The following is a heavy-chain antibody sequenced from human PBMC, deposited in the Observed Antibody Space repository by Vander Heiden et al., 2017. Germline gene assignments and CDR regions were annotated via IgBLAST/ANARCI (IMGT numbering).Heavy chain of an antibody. CDR1: GFTFDDYA. CDR3: AKEPLAGAGGGFEY. D-gene: IGHD2-15*01. V-gene: IGHV3-9*01. CDR2: ISWNSGTR. J-gene: IGHJ4*02. Sequence: EVQLVESGGGLVQPGRFLRVSCAASGFTFDDYAMHWVRQAPGKGLEWVSGISWNSGTRVYADSVKGRFTISRDNAKNSLYLQMNSRRAEDTALYYGAKEPLAGAGGGFEYWGQGTLGNVSS.